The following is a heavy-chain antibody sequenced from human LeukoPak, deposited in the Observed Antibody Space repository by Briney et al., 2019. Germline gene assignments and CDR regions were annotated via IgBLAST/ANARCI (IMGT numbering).Heavy chain of an antibody. CDR1: GFTFSSYG. V-gene: IGHV3-33*01. J-gene: IGHJ4*02. D-gene: IGHD4-17*01. CDR3: ARVYHGGYLPGDY. CDR2: IWYDGSNK. Sequence: PGRSLRLSCAASGFTFSSYGMHWVRQAPGKGLEWVAVIWYDGSNKYYADSVKGRFTISRDNSKNTLYLQMNSLRAEDTAVYYCARVYHGGYLPGDYWGQGTLVTVSS.